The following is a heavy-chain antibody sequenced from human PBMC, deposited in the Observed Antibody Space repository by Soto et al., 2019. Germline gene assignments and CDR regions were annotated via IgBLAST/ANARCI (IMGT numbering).Heavy chain of an antibody. CDR3: ASIPPILTGNEKYYFDY. V-gene: IGHV4-39*01. CDR1: GGSISSSSYY. CDR2: IYYSGST. Sequence: SETLSLTCTVSGGSISSSSYYWGWIRQPPGKGLEWIGSIYYSGSTYYNPSLKSRVTISVDTSKNQFSLKLSSVTAADTAVYYCASIPPILTGNEKYYFDYWGQGTLVTVSS. J-gene: IGHJ4*02. D-gene: IGHD3-9*01.